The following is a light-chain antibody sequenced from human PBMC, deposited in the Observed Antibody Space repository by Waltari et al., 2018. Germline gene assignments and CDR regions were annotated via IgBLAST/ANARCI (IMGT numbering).Light chain of an antibody. CDR2: EVS. Sequence: QSALTQPASVSGSPVQSITISCPGTSSDVRSYNLVPWYQQHPGKAPNLMIYEVSKRPSGVSNRFSGSKSGNTASLTISGLQAEDEADYYCCSYAGSSTFNWVFGGGTKLTVL. CDR3: CSYAGSSTFNWV. CDR1: SSDVRSYNL. V-gene: IGLV2-23*02. J-gene: IGLJ3*02.